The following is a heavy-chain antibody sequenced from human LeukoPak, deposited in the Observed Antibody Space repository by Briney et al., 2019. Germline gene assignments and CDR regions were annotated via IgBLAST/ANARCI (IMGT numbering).Heavy chain of an antibody. D-gene: IGHD1-1*01. CDR3: AKVKTHWYFDN. CDR1: GFPFSTND. Sequence: GGSLRLSCAASGFPFSTNDMSWVRQAPGKGLEWVSAISGSASGGTTYEDSVRGRFTISRDNPKGTLYLQMNSLRAEDTAVYYCAKVKTHWYFDNWGRGTLVTVSS. CDR2: ISGSASGGT. V-gene: IGHV3-23*01. J-gene: IGHJ4*02.